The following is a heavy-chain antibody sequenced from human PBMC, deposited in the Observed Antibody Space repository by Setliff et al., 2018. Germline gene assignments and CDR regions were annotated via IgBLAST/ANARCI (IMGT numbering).Heavy chain of an antibody. V-gene: IGHV4-4*07. J-gene: IGHJ3*01. CDR3: VYYCVRVGREYGDSGGFDAFSV. Sequence: KTSETLSLTCTISGASIMNYYWSWIRQPAGRGLEWIGRMSTAGTTTGTSSYNPSLQGRVXXXVDXSXXXXXXXXXXXXXXDTAVYYCVRVGREYGDSGGFDAFSVWGQGREVTVSS. CDR2: MSTAGTT. CDR1: GASIMNYY. D-gene: IGHD2-21*01.